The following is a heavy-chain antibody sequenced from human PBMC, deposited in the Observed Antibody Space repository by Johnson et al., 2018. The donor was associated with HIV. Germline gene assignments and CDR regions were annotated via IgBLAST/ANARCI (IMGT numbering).Heavy chain of an antibody. Sequence: QVQLVESGGGVVQPGRSLRLSCAASGFSFSRYVMHWVRQAPGKGLEWVAVISDDGSNKYYGDSVKGRFTISRDNSKNTLYLQMNSLRVEDTAVYYCARDLGWLQSGDAFDIWGQGTMVTVSS. CDR2: ISDDGSNK. D-gene: IGHD5-24*01. J-gene: IGHJ3*02. CDR1: GFSFSRYV. V-gene: IGHV3-30-3*01. CDR3: ARDLGWLQSGDAFDI.